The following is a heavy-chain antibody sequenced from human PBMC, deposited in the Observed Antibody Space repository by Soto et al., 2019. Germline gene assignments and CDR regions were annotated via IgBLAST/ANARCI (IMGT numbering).Heavy chain of an antibody. CDR1: GGTFSSYA. Sequence: GASVKVSCKASGGTFSSYAISRVRQAPGQGLEWMGGIIPIFGTANYAQKFQGRVTITADESTSTAYMELSSLRSEDTAVYYCARPGTPADPLASLSYYYYGMDVWGQGTTVTVSS. D-gene: IGHD1-1*01. V-gene: IGHV1-69*13. CDR2: IIPIFGTA. CDR3: ARPGTPADPLASLSYYYYGMDV. J-gene: IGHJ6*02.